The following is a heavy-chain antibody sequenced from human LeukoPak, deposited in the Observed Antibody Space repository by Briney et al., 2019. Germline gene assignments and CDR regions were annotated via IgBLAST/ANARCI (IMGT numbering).Heavy chain of an antibody. CDR3: ARVYYYGSGSWP. J-gene: IGHJ4*02. V-gene: IGHV1-69*04. Sequence: PVASVKVSCKASGGTFSSYAISWVRQAPGQGLEWMGRIIPILGIANYAQKLQGRVTMTTDTSTSTAYMELRSLRSDDTAVYYCARVYYYGSGSWPWGQGTLVTVSS. D-gene: IGHD3-10*01. CDR2: IIPILGIA. CDR1: GGTFSSYA.